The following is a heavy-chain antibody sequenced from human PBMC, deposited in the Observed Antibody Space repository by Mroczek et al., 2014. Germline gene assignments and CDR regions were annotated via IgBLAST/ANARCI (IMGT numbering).Heavy chain of an antibody. Sequence: QVQLVESGGGVVQPGRSLRLSCAASGFTFSSYAMHWVRQAPGKGLEWVAVISYDGSNKYYADSVKGRFTISRDNSKNTLYLQMNSLRAEDTAVYYCATVTPVPIAVAGNFSDYWGQGTLVTVSS. CDR2: ISYDGSNK. V-gene: IGHV3-30-3*01. CDR3: ATVTPVPIAVAGNFSDY. D-gene: IGHD6-19*01. CDR1: GFTFSSYA. J-gene: IGHJ4*02.